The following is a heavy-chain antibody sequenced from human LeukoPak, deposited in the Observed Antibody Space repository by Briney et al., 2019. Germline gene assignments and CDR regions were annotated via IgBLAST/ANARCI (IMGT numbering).Heavy chain of an antibody. CDR2: ISSSGSTI. V-gene: IGHV3-11*04. D-gene: IGHD3-9*01. CDR1: GFNLSDYY. Sequence: GGSLRLSCAASGFNLSDYYMSWIRQAPGKGPEGVSYISSSGSTIYYADSVKGRFTISRDNAKNSLYLQMNSLGAEDTAVYYCASGRHYDIYTRNYWGQGTLVTVSS. J-gene: IGHJ4*02. CDR3: ASGRHYDIYTRNY.